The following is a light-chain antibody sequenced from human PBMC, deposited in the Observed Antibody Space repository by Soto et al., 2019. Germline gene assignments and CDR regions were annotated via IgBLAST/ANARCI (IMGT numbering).Light chain of an antibody. CDR2: GNT. CDR3: RSYDNSLSGLYV. Sequence: QSVLTQPPSVSGAPGQSVTISCTGTSSNIGAGYDVRWYEQLPGTAPKLLIYGNTNRPSGVPGRFSASKSGTSASLAIAGLQPEDEADYYCRSYDNSLSGLYVFGTGTKVTVL. V-gene: IGLV1-40*01. J-gene: IGLJ1*01. CDR1: SSNIGAGYD.